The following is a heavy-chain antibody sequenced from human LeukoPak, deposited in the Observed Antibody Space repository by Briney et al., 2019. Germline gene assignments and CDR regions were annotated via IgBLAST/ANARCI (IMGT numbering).Heavy chain of an antibody. CDR1: GGSIRSSSYT. D-gene: IGHD6-19*01. J-gene: IGHJ2*01. V-gene: IGHV4-39*01. CDR3: ARHRGQWLAKTNWYFDL. Sequence: SETLSLTCTVSGGSIRSSSYTWVWIPHPPGKGLKGLGYTNYSGSTYYNPSLKSRVTISVDTSKNQFSLKLSSVTAADTAVYYCARHRGQWLAKTNWYFDLWGRGTLVTVSS. CDR2: TNYSGST.